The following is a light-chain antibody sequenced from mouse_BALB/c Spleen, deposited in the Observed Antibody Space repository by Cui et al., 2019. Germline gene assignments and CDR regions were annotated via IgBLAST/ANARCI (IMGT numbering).Light chain of an antibody. CDR3: QQWSSNPLFT. Sequence: QIVLTQSPALMSASPGEKVTMTCSASSSVSYMYWYQQKPRSSPKPWIYLTSNLASGVPARFSGSGSGTSYSLTISSIEAEDAATYYCQQWSSNPLFTFGSGTKLEIK. V-gene: IGKV4-68*01. CDR1: SSVSY. J-gene: IGKJ4*01. CDR2: LTS.